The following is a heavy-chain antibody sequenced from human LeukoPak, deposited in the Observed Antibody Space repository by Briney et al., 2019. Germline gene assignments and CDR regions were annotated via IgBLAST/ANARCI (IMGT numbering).Heavy chain of an antibody. Sequence: GGSLRLSCAASGFTFSSYEMNWVRQAPGKGLEWVSSISSSSSYIYYADSVKGRFTISRDNAKNSLYLQMNSLRAEDTAVYYCARDLTSTSWEGFDPWGQGTLVTVSS. J-gene: IGHJ5*02. V-gene: IGHV3-21*01. D-gene: IGHD2-2*01. CDR3: ARDLTSTSWEGFDP. CDR2: ISSSSSYI. CDR1: GFTFSSYE.